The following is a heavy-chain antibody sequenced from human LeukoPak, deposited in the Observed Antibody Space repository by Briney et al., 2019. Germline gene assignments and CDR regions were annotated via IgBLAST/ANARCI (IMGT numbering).Heavy chain of an antibody. CDR3: ARSGSGLYPYYYYYMDV. J-gene: IGHJ6*03. V-gene: IGHV1-69*05. Sequence: ASVKVSCKASGGTFSSYAISWVRQAPGQGLEWMGGIIPIFGAANYAQKFQGRVTITTDESTSTAYMELSSLRSEDTAVYYCARSGSGLYPYYYYYMDVWGKGTMVTVSS. CDR2: IIPIFGAA. CDR1: GGTFSSYA. D-gene: IGHD3-3*01.